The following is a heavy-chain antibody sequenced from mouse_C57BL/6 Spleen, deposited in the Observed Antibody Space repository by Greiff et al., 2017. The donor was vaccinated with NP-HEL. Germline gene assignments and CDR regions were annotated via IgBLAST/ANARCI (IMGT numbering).Heavy chain of an antibody. V-gene: IGHV1-82*01. CDR1: GYAFSSSW. J-gene: IGHJ1*03. Sequence: QVHVKQSGPELVKPGASVKISCKASGYAFSSSWMNWVKQRPGKGLEWIGRIYPGDGDTNYNGKFKGKATLTADKSSSTAYMQLSSLTSEDSAVYFCARLTTVFHWYFDVWGTGTTVTVSS. CDR2: IYPGDGDT. D-gene: IGHD1-1*01. CDR3: ARLTTVFHWYFDV.